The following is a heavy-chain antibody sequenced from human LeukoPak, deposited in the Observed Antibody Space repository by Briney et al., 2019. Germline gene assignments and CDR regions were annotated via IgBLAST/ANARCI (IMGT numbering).Heavy chain of an antibody. D-gene: IGHD5-18*01. CDR1: GYSFTCYW. J-gene: IGHJ4*02. CDR3: ARQAVDTAMASNDY. V-gene: IGHV5-51*01. CDR2: IYPGDSDT. Sequence: GESLKISCKGSGYSFTCYWIGWVRQMPGKGLEWMGIIYPGDSDTRYSPSFQGQVTISADKSISAAYLQWSSLKASDTAMYYCARQAVDTAMASNDYWGQGTLVTVSS.